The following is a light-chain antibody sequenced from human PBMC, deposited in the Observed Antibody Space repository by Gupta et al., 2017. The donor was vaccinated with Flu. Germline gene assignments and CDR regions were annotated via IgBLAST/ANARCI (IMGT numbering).Light chain of an antibody. CDR3: QQDNNLRT. Sequence: DIVMTQSPATLAVSPGERVTFSCRASQTVRGKVAWYQQKPGQAPRLLMFDASTRANGIPARFSGSGSETEFTLTSSRRQSEDFAVYYGQQDNNLRTFGQGTKMEIK. V-gene: IGKV3-15*01. CDR1: QTVRGK. J-gene: IGKJ2*01. CDR2: DAS.